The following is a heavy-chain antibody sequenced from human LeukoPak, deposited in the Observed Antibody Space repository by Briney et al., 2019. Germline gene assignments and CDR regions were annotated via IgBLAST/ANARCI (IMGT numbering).Heavy chain of an antibody. CDR3: AKSRRGYSTYYYYGMDV. V-gene: IGHV3-30*18. D-gene: IGHD4-11*01. Sequence: GGSLRLSCAASGFTFSSYGMHWVRQAPGKGLEWVAVISYDGSNKYYADSVKGRFTISSDNSKNTLYLQMNSLRAEDTAVYYCAKSRRGYSTYYYYGMDVWGQGTTVTVSS. J-gene: IGHJ6*02. CDR1: GFTFSSYG. CDR2: ISYDGSNK.